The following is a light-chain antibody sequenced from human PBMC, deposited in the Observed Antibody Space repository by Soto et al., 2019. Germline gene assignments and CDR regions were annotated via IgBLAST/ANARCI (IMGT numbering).Light chain of an antibody. CDR2: AVS. CDR1: QSVTSDY. J-gene: IGKJ1*01. V-gene: IGKV3-20*01. CDR3: QQHRSSPWT. Sequence: DIVLTQSPGTLSLSPGESAALSCRASQSVTSDYLVWYRQKPGQAPRLLIYAVSSRAAGIPDRFSGSGSGTDFTLTITRLELEDSAVYYCQQHRSSPWTFGQGTRVEV.